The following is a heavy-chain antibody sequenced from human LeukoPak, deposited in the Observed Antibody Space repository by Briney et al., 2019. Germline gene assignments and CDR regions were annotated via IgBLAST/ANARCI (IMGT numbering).Heavy chain of an antibody. V-gene: IGHV4-34*09. CDR3: ARESGSTSGPFDY. Sequence: PSETLSLTCAVYGGSFSGYYWSWIRQRPGRALEYIGYIYYSGSTYYNSSLKSRVTISVDTSKNQFSLTLSSVTAADTAVYYCARESGSTSGPFDYWGQGTLVTVSS. J-gene: IGHJ4*02. D-gene: IGHD6-19*01. CDR2: IYYSGST. CDR1: GGSFSGYY.